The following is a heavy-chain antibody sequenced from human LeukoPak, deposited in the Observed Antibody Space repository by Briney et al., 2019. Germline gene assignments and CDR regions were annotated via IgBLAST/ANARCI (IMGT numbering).Heavy chain of an antibody. Sequence: SETLSLTCTVSGYSISSGYYWGWIRQPPGKGLEWIGSIYHSGSTYYNPSLKSRVTISVDTSKNQFSLKLSSVTAADTAVYHCARMTEMATIRIDYWGQGTLVTVSS. CDR1: GYSISSGYY. CDR2: IYHSGST. D-gene: IGHD5-24*01. J-gene: IGHJ4*02. V-gene: IGHV4-38-2*02. CDR3: ARMTEMATIRIDY.